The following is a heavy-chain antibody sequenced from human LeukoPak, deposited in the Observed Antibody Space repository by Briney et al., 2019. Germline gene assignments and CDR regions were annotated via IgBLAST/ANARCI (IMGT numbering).Heavy chain of an antibody. D-gene: IGHD3-10*01. CDR2: IYTSGTT. CDR3: ASGSYRSAFDY. Sequence: KASETLSLTCTVSGGSISSGTYFWTWLRQPAGKGLEYIGLIYTSGTTKYNPSLKSRVTISVNTSKIQFSLNLSSVTAADTAVYYCASGSYRSAFDYWGQGTLVTVSS. J-gene: IGHJ4*02. V-gene: IGHV4-61*02. CDR1: GGSISSGTYF.